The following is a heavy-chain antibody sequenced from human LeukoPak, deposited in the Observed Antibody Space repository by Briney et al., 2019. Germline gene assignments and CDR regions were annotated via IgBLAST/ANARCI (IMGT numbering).Heavy chain of an antibody. V-gene: IGHV3-21*01. CDR2: ISSSSSYI. Sequence: PGGSLRLSCAASAFSLNTYNMNWVRQAPGKGLEWVSSISSSSSYIYYADSVKGRFTISRDNAKNSLYLQMNSLRAEDTAVYYCARKGPLTGDGYYWGQGTLVTVSS. J-gene: IGHJ4*02. D-gene: IGHD7-27*01. CDR1: AFSLNTYN. CDR3: ARKGPLTGDGYY.